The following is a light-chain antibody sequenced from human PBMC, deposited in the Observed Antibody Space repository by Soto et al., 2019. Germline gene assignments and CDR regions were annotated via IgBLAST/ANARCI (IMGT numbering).Light chain of an antibody. Sequence: QSALTQPPSASGSPGQSVTISCTGTSSDITASSYVSWYQHHPGKAPKLIIYGVTKRPSGVPYRFSGSKSGSTASLTVSGLEADDEADYYCSSYTGSNRVLFGGGTKVTVL. V-gene: IGLV2-8*01. J-gene: IGLJ3*02. CDR1: SSDITASSY. CDR3: SSYTGSNRVL. CDR2: GVT.